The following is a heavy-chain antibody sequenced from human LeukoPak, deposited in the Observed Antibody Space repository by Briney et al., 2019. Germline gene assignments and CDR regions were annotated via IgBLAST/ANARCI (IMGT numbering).Heavy chain of an antibody. J-gene: IGHJ5*02. Sequence: GASVKVSCKASGGTFSSYAISWVRQAPGQGLEWMGRIIPILGIANYAQKFQGRVTITADKSTSTAYMELSSLRSEDTAVYYCARKNSGSYWSWFDPWGQGTLVTVSS. V-gene: IGHV1-69*04. CDR2: IIPILGIA. CDR1: GGTFSSYA. CDR3: ARKNSGSYWSWFDP. D-gene: IGHD1-26*01.